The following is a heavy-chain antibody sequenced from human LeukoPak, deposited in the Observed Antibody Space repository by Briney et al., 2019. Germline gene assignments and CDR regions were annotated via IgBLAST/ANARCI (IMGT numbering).Heavy chain of an antibody. D-gene: IGHD3-10*01. J-gene: IGHJ4*02. Sequence: PGGPLRLSCAASGFTFDNYAMHWVRQAPGKGLEWVSGITWNSGSIDYADSVKGRFTISRDNAKNSLYLQMNSLRAEDMALYYCAKSGSYSSPYYFDYWGQGTLVTVSS. CDR1: GFTFDNYA. V-gene: IGHV3-9*03. CDR2: ITWNSGSI. CDR3: AKSGSYSSPYYFDY.